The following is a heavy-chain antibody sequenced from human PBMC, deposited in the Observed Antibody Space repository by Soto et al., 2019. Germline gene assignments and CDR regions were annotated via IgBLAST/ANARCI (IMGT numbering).Heavy chain of an antibody. V-gene: IGHV1-46*01. CDR1: GYTFTSYY. J-gene: IGHJ5*02. CDR2: INTSGGST. CDR3: ARDSSTQKGAGTSFEP. D-gene: IGHD6-13*01. Sequence: AAVKFSFKESGYTFTSYYMPWVRQAPGQGLDCIGIINTSGGSTSYAQKFQGRVTMTRDTSTSTVYMELSSLRSEDTAVYYCARDSSTQKGAGTSFEPWGQGTLVHVSS.